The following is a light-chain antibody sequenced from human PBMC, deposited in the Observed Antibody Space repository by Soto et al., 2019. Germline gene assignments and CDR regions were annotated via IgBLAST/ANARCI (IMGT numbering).Light chain of an antibody. V-gene: IGLV2-14*01. CDR3: SSYTSSSTHV. CDR2: EVS. CDR1: SSDVGGYNY. J-gene: IGLJ1*01. Sequence: QSVLTQPASVSGSPGQSITISCTGTSSDVGGYNYVSWYQQHPGKAPKLMIYEVSNRPSGVSNRFSASNSGNTASLTISGLQAEDEADYYCSSYTSSSTHVFGTGTKVTV.